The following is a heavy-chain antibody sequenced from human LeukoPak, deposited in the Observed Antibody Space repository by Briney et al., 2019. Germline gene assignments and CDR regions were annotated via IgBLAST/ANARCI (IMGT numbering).Heavy chain of an antibody. V-gene: IGHV1-2*02. J-gene: IGHJ5*02. CDR3: ARGSITLLIWFDP. Sequence: ASVKVSCKVSGYTLTELSMHWVRQAPGQGLEWMGWINPNSGGTNYAQKFQGRVTMTRDTSISTAYMELSRLRSDDTAVYFCARGSITLLIWFDPWGQGTLVTVSS. CDR2: INPNSGGT. D-gene: IGHD3-3*01. CDR1: GYTLTELS.